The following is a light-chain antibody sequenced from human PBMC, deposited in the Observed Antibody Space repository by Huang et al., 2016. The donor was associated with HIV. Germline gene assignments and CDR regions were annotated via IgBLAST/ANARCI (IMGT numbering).Light chain of an antibody. J-gene: IGKJ5*01. CDR3: QQYLQWPPVT. Sequence: EIVMTQSPATLSLSPGERATLSCRASQSVRGLLAWFQQRPGQAPMLLFYGLSSRATGVPARFSASGSETEFTLTISSLQSEDFAVYYCQQYLQWPPVTFGQGTRLEI. V-gene: IGKV3-15*01. CDR1: QSVRGL. CDR2: GLS.